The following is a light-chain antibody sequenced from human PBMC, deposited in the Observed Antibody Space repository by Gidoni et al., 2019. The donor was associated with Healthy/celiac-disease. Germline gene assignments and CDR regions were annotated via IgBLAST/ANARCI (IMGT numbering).Light chain of an antibody. J-gene: IGKJ1*01. Sequence: VLTQSPGTLSLSPGERATLSCRASQSVSSSYLAWYQQKPGQAPRLLIYGASSSGSGTDFTLTISRLEPEDFAVYYCQQYGSSPWTFGQGTKVEIK. CDR3: QQYGSSPWT. CDR2: GAS. CDR1: QSVSSSY. V-gene: IGKV3-20*01.